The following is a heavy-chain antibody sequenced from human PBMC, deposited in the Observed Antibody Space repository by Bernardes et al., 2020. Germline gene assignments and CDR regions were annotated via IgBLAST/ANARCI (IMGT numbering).Heavy chain of an antibody. CDR3: ARCNWEYENDEYFYGMDV. Sequence: GGSLRLSCVASGFTFSSFEMNWVRQAPGKGLEWVSYIGNNRDTRYYADSVKGRFTMSRDNAKNTLYLHMNSLRAEDSAVYYCARCNWEYENDEYFYGMDVWGPGTTVTVSS. J-gene: IGHJ6*02. D-gene: IGHD7-27*01. CDR2: IGNNRDTR. V-gene: IGHV3-48*03. CDR1: GFTFSSFE.